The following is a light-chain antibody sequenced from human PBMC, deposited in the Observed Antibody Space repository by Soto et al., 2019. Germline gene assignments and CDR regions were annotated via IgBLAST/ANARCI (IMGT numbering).Light chain of an antibody. CDR3: QQYDSFSYS. Sequence: DIQMTQSPSTLSASVGDRVTITCRASQNIITWLAWYQQKPGKAPKLLIYDASSWESGVPSRFSGSGSGTEFTLTINSLQPDDFATYYCQQYDSFSYSFGQGTKLDI. V-gene: IGKV1-5*01. CDR1: QNIITW. J-gene: IGKJ2*01. CDR2: DAS.